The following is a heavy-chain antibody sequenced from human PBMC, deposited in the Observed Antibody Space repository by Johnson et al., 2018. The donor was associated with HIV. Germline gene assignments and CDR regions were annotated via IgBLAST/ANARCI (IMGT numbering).Heavy chain of an antibody. CDR3: ARGEVVFGSYDNWDAFDI. CDR1: GFTFDDYG. J-gene: IGHJ3*02. CDR2: INWNGGST. V-gene: IGHV3-20*04. Sequence: VQLVESGGGVVQPGRSLRLSCAASGFTFDDYGMSWVRQAPGKGLEWVSGINWNGGSTGYADSVKGRFTISRDNAKNSLYLQMNSLRAEDTALYYCARGEVVFGSYDNWDAFDIWGQETMVTVSS. D-gene: IGHD1-1*01.